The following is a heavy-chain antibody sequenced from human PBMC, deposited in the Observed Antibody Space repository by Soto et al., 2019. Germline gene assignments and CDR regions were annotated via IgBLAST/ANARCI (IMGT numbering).Heavy chain of an antibody. CDR2: IGTAGDT. Sequence: GGSRRLSCEASGFTFSSYDMHWVRAATGRGLEWVSAIGTAGDTYYPGSVKGRFTISRENAKNSLYLQMNSLRAGDTAVYYCARGKYYYGSGSPQDMDVWGKGTTVTVSS. CDR1: GFTFSSYD. CDR3: ARGKYYYGSGSPQDMDV. V-gene: IGHV3-13*01. J-gene: IGHJ6*03. D-gene: IGHD3-10*01.